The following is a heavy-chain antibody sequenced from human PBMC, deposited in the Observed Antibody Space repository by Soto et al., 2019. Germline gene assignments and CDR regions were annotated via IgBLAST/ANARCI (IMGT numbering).Heavy chain of an antibody. D-gene: IGHD5-12*01. Sequence: GGSLRLSCAASGFTFSSYGMHWVRQAPGKGLEWVAVISYDGSNKYYADSVKGRFTISRDNSKNTLYLQMNSLRAEDTAVYYCAKAVGGYDSNNWFDPWGQGTLVTVSS. CDR1: GFTFSSYG. J-gene: IGHJ5*02. CDR2: ISYDGSNK. CDR3: AKAVGGYDSNNWFDP. V-gene: IGHV3-30*18.